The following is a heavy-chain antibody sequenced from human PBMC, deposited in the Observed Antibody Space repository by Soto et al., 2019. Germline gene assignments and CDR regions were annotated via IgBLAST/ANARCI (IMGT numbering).Heavy chain of an antibody. J-gene: IGHJ6*02. CDR2: IIPIFGTA. V-gene: IGHV1-69*13. Sequence: SVKVSCKASGGTFSSYAISWVRQAPGQGLEWMGGIIPIFGTANYAQKFQGRVTITADESTSTAYMELSSLRSEDTAVYYCARRCSSTSCSPNYGGMDVWGQGTTVTVSS. CDR1: GGTFSSYA. D-gene: IGHD2-2*01. CDR3: ARRCSSTSCSPNYGGMDV.